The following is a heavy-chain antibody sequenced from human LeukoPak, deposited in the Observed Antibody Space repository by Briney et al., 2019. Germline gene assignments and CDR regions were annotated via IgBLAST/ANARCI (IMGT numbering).Heavy chain of an antibody. CDR3: ARTGSDFWSGYYDDYMDV. Sequence: ASVKVSCKASGYTFTGYYMHWVRQAPGQGLEWMGWINPNSGGTNYAQKFQGRVTMTRDTSISTVYMELSRLRSDDTAVYYCARTGSDFWSGYYDDYMDVWGKGTTVTVSS. CDR2: INPNSGGT. J-gene: IGHJ6*03. CDR1: GYTFTGYY. V-gene: IGHV1-2*02. D-gene: IGHD3-3*01.